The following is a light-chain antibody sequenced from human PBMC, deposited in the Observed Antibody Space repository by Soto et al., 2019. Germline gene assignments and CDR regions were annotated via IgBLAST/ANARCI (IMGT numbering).Light chain of an antibody. Sequence: QSALTQPRSVYGSPGQSVTISCTGTSSDVGGYNYVSWYQQHPGKAPKLMIYDVSKRPSGVPDRFSGSKSGNTASLTISGRQAEDDADYYCCSYAGSYTGVFGTGTKLTVL. J-gene: IGLJ1*01. CDR1: SSDVGGYNY. V-gene: IGLV2-11*01. CDR2: DVS. CDR3: CSYAGSYTGV.